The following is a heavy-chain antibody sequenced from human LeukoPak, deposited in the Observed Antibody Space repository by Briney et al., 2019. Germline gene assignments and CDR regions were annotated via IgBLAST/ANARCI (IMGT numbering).Heavy chain of an antibody. D-gene: IGHD3-9*01. J-gene: IGHJ4*02. Sequence: PSETPSLTCTVSGGSISSYYWSWIRQPPGKGLEWIGYIYYSGSTNYNPSLKSRVTISVDTSKNQFSLKLSSVTAADTAVYYCARGDYDILTGYYNLDYWGQGTLVTVSS. CDR1: GGSISSYY. CDR2: IYYSGST. CDR3: ARGDYDILTGYYNLDY. V-gene: IGHV4-59*01.